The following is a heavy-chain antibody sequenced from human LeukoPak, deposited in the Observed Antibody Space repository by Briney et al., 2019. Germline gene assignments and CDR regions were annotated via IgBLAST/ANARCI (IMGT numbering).Heavy chain of an antibody. CDR2: IFYSGNT. D-gene: IGHD6-19*01. CDR3: ARGGVADYLDY. J-gene: IGHJ4*02. Sequence: SETLSLTCAVSGGSISSYYWSWIRQPPGKGLEWIGYIFYSGNTKYNPSLKSRLTISVDTSKNQFSLKLSSVTAADTAVYYCARGGVADYLDYWGQGTLVTVSS. V-gene: IGHV4-59*08. CDR1: GGSISSYY.